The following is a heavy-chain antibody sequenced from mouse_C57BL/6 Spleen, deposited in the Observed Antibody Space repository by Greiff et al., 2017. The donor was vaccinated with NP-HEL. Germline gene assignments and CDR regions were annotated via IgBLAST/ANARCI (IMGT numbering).Heavy chain of an antibody. CDR2: IDPENGDT. D-gene: IGHD2-2*01. Sequence: VQLQQSGAELVRPGASVKLSCTASGFNIKDDYMHWVKQRPEQGLEWIGWIDPENGDTEYASKFQGKATITADTSSNTAYLQLSSLTSEDTAVYYCTRNGYDDFAYWGQGTLVTVSA. CDR3: TRNGYDDFAY. CDR1: GFNIKDDY. V-gene: IGHV14-4*01. J-gene: IGHJ3*01.